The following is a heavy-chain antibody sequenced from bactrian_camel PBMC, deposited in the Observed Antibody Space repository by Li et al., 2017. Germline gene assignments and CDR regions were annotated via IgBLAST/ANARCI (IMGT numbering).Heavy chain of an antibody. CDR1: GYIYRPYY. D-gene: IGHD1*01. Sequence: QLVESGGGSVQAGGSLRLSCVVSGYIYRPYYMGWFRQALGKEREGVAALYTAGGNPYVADSVKGRFTISHDDAKNELYLDMDNLAPEDTGMYYCAIGLHLEIMGSWADADLEYWGQGTQVTVS. V-gene: IGHV3S28*01. CDR2: LYTAGGNP. CDR3: AIGLHLEIMGSWADADLEY. J-gene: IGHJ4*01.